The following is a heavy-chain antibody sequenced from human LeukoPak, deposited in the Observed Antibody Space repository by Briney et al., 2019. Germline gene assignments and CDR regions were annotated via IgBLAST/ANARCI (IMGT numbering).Heavy chain of an antibody. Sequence: GASVKVSCKASGYTFTGYYMLWVRQAPGQGFEWMGWINPNSGGTNYAQKFQGRVTMTRDTSISTAYMELSRLRSDDTAVYYCARPYITMVRGVIITPPDALDIWGQGTMVTVSS. CDR1: GYTFTGYY. CDR2: INPNSGGT. CDR3: ARPYITMVRGVIITPPDALDI. J-gene: IGHJ3*02. D-gene: IGHD3-10*01. V-gene: IGHV1-2*02.